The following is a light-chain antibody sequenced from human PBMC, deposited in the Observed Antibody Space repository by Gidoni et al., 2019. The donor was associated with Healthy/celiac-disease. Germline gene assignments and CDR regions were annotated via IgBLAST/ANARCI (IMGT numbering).Light chain of an antibody. CDR2: AAS. Sequence: LQMTQSPSSLSASVGDRVTITCRASQSISSYLNWYQQKPGKAPKLLIYAASSLQSGVPSRFSGSGSGTDFTLTISSLQPEDFATYYCQQSYSTPTTFGQGTKVEIK. V-gene: IGKV1-39*01. CDR3: QQSYSTPTT. CDR1: QSISSY. J-gene: IGKJ1*01.